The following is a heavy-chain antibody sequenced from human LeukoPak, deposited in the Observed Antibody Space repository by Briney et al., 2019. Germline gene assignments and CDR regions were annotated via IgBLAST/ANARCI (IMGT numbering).Heavy chain of an antibody. CDR1: GFTFSSYS. V-gene: IGHV3-48*04. CDR3: ARDVTSYYDFWSGPSDFDY. D-gene: IGHD3-3*01. J-gene: IGHJ4*02. Sequence: GGSLRLSCAASGFTFSSYSMNWVRQAPGKGLEWVSYTSSSSSTIYYADSVKGRFTISRDNAKNSLYLQMNSLRAEDTAVYYCARDVTSYYDFWSGPSDFDYWGQGTLVTVSS. CDR2: TSSSSSTI.